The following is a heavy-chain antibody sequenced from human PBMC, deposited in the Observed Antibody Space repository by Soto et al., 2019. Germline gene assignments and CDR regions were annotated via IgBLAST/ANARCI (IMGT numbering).Heavy chain of an antibody. D-gene: IGHD1-1*01. V-gene: IGHV3-21*01. CDR2: ISSSSSYI. J-gene: IGHJ4*02. Sequence: GGSLRLSCAASGFTFSSYSMNWVHQAPGKGLEWVSSISSSSSYIYYADSVKGRFTISRDNAKNSLYLQMNSLRAEDTAVYYCASYAEMATTFDYWGQGTLVTVSS. CDR1: GFTFSSYS. CDR3: ASYAEMATTFDY.